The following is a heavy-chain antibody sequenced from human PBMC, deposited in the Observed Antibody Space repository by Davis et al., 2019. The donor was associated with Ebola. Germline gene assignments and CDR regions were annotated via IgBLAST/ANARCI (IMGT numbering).Heavy chain of an antibody. Sequence: SGPTLVKPTQTLTLTCTFSGFSLSTSGVGVGWIRQPPGKALEWLTLIYWDDDKRYSPSLKSRLTITKDTSKNQVVLTMTNMDPVDTATYYCAHSIIAALLKLYYFDYWGQGTLVTVSS. V-gene: IGHV2-5*02. CDR2: IYWDDDK. J-gene: IGHJ4*02. CDR3: AHSIIAALLKLYYFDY. D-gene: IGHD6-6*01. CDR1: GFSLSTSGVG.